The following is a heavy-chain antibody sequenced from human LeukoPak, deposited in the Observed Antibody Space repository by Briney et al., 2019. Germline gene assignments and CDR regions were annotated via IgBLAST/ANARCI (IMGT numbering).Heavy chain of an antibody. Sequence: SETLSLTCTVSGGSISSSSYYWGWIRQPPGKGLEWIGSIYYSGSTYFNPSLKSRVTISVDTSKNQFSLKLSSVTAADTAMYYCAGTGIAVAWGQGTLVTVSS. CDR3: AGTGIAVA. CDR2: IYYSGST. CDR1: GGSISSSSYY. D-gene: IGHD6-19*01. V-gene: IGHV4-39*07. J-gene: IGHJ4*02.